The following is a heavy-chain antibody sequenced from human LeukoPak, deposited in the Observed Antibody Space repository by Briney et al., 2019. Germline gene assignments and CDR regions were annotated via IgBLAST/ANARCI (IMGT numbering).Heavy chain of an antibody. V-gene: IGHV3-7*01. CDR1: EFSFSSYW. CDR2: IKQDGSEK. J-gene: IGHJ4*02. CDR3: ARLIAAAIDY. Sequence: GGSLRLSCAASEFSFSSYWMSWVRQAPGKGLEWVSNIKQDGSEKYYVDSVKGRFTISRDNAKNSLYLQMNSLRAEDTAVYYCARLIAAAIDYWGQGTLVTVSS. D-gene: IGHD6-13*01.